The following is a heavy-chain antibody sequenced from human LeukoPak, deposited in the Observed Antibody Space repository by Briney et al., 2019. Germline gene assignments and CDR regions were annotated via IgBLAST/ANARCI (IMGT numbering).Heavy chain of an antibody. V-gene: IGHV1-3*01. CDR2: INAGNGNT. Sequence: HGASVKVSCKASGYTFTSYAMHWVRQAPGQRLEWMGWINAGNGNTKYSQKFQGRVTITRDTSASTAYMELSSLRSEDTAVYYCARDPRGDYYDSSGSITWGQGTLVTVSS. CDR1: GYTFTSYA. D-gene: IGHD3-22*01. CDR3: ARDPRGDYYDSSGSIT. J-gene: IGHJ5*02.